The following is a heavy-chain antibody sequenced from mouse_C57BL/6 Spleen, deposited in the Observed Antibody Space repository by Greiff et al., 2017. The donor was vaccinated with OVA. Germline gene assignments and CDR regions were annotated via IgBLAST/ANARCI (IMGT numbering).Heavy chain of an antibody. CDR1: GFSLTSYA. CDR3: ARYYGSSYGFAY. V-gene: IGHV2-9-1*01. Sequence: VMLVESGPGLVAPSQSLSITCTVSGFSLTSYAISWVRQPPGKGLEWLGVIWTSGGTNYNSALKSRLSISKDNSKSQVFLKMNSLQTDDTARYYCARYYGSSYGFAYWGQGTLVTVSA. J-gene: IGHJ3*01. D-gene: IGHD1-1*01. CDR2: IWTSGGT.